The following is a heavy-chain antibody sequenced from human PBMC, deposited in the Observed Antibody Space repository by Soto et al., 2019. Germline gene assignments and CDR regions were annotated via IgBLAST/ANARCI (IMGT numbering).Heavy chain of an antibody. CDR3: ARFQYDAFDI. Sequence: QVQLQESGPGLVKPSETLSLTCTVSGGSISSYYWSWIRQPPGKGLEWIGYIYYSGSTNYNPALKSRVTISVDTTKNQFSLKLSSVTAADTAVYYCARFQYDAFDIWGQGTMVTVSS. CDR2: IYYSGST. J-gene: IGHJ3*02. CDR1: GGSISSYY. V-gene: IGHV4-59*01. D-gene: IGHD4-4*01.